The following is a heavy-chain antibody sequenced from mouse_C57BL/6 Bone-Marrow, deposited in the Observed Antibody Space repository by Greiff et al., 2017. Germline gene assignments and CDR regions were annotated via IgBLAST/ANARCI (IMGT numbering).Heavy chain of an antibody. CDR3: ARSYHDV. V-gene: IGHV1-82*01. CDR2: IYPGDGDT. D-gene: IGHD2-10*01. CDR1: GYAFSSSW. Sequence: VQLQQSGPELVKPGASVKISCKASGYAFSSSWMNWVKQRPGKGLEWIGRIYPGDGDTNYNGKFKGKATLTADKSSSTAYMQLSSLTSEDSAVYFCARSYHDVGGTETTVTVCS. J-gene: IGHJ1*03.